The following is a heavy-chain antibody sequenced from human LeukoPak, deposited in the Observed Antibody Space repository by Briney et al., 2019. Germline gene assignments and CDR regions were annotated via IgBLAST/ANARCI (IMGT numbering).Heavy chain of an antibody. CDR2: IYYSGST. CDR3: ARTYDYVWGSYRSHSFDS. J-gene: IGHJ4*02. V-gene: IGHV4-39*02. D-gene: IGHD3-16*02. CDR1: GDSISSSSYY. Sequence: SETLSLTCTVSGDSISSSSYYWGWSRQPPGKGLEWIGSIYYSGSTYYNPSLKSRVTMSLDVSKNRFSLKLRSVTAADTAVYYCARTYDYVWGSYRSHSFDSWGQGNLVTVSS.